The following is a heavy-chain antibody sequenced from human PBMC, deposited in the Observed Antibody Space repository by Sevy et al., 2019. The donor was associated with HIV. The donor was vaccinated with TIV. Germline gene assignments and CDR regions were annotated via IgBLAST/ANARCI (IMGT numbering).Heavy chain of an antibody. CDR3: ARTSGHSSGHFDYYYGMDV. CDR1: GFTVSSNY. CDR2: IYSDGST. D-gene: IGHD3-22*01. J-gene: IGHJ6*02. Sequence: GGSLRLSCAASGFTVSSNYMSWVRQAPGKGLEWVSVIYSDGSTYYADSVKGRFTISRDNSKNTLYLQMNSLRAEDTAVYYCARTSGHSSGHFDYYYGMDVWGQGTTVTVSS. V-gene: IGHV3-53*01.